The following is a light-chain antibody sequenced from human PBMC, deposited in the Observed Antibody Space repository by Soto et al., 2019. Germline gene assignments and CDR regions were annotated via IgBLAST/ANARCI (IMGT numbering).Light chain of an antibody. CDR1: GSNIGAGYD. CDR2: GNT. V-gene: IGLV1-40*01. Sequence: QSVLTQPPSVSGAPGQGVTISCTGSGSNIGAGYDVHWYQQLPGTAPKLLIYGNTNRPSGVPDRFSGSKSGTAASLAITGLQAGDEADYYCQSYDSSLSGYVFGTGTKVTVL. J-gene: IGLJ1*01. CDR3: QSYDSSLSGYV.